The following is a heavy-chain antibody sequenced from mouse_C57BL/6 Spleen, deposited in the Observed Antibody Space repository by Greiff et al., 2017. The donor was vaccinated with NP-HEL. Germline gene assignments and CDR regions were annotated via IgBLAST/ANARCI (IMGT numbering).Heavy chain of an antibody. V-gene: IGHV1-7*01. CDR2: INPSSGYT. J-gene: IGHJ2*01. D-gene: IGHD1-1*01. CDR1: GYTFTSYW. CDR3: ARRMITTVVARDYFDY. Sequence: VQLQQSGAELAKPGASVKLSCKASGYTFTSYWMHWVKQRPGQGLEWIGYINPSSGYTKYNQKFKDKATLTADKSSSTAYMQLSSLTYEDSAVYYCARRMITTVVARDYFDYWGQGTTLTVSS.